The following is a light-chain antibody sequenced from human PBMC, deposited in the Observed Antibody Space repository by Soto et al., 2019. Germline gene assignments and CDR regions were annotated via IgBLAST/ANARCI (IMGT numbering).Light chain of an antibody. J-gene: IGLJ7*01. CDR2: EVS. Sequence: QSALTQPASVSGSPGQSITISCTGTSSDVGSHNLVSWYQQHPGQAPKLMIYEVSKRPLGVSARFSASKSGNTASLTISGVQAEDEADYYCRSYGGSRAVFGGGTQLTVL. CDR1: SSDVGSHNL. CDR3: RSYGGSRAV. V-gene: IGLV2-23*02.